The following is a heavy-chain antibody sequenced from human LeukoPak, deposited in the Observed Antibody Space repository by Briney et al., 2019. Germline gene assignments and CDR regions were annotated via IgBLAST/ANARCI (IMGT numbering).Heavy chain of an antibody. J-gene: IGHJ5*02. Sequence: SETLSLTCTVSGGSISSYYWSWIRQPPGKGLEWIGYIYYSGSTNYNPSLKSRVTISVDTSKNQFSLKLSSVTAADTAVYYCARGGGDWNYGPQLRVDPWGQGTLVTVSS. D-gene: IGHD1-7*01. V-gene: IGHV4-59*01. CDR2: IYYSGST. CDR3: ARGGGDWNYGPQLRVDP. CDR1: GGSISSYY.